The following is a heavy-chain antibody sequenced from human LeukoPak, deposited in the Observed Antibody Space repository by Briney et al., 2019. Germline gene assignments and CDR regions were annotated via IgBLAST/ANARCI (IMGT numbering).Heavy chain of an antibody. D-gene: IGHD3-10*01. CDR2: IYSGGST. CDR1: GFTVSSNY. Sequence: PGGSLRLSCAASGFTVSSNYMSWVRQAPGKGLEWVSVIYSGGSTYYADSVKGRFTISRDNSKNTLYLQMNSLRAEDTAVYNCARDPLPMVRGYGMDVWGQGTTVTVSS. V-gene: IGHV3-66*01. CDR3: ARDPLPMVRGYGMDV. J-gene: IGHJ6*02.